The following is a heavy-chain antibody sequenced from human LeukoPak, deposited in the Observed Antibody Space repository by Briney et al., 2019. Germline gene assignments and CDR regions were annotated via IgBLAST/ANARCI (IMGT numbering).Heavy chain of an antibody. J-gene: IGHJ4*02. D-gene: IGHD6-19*01. CDR3: ARDSSGWSRDY. V-gene: IGHV3-21*06. CDR1: GFMFSSNW. Sequence: GGSLRLSCAASGFMFSSNWMSWVRQAPGKGLEWVSSINRGSNHIYYADAVKGRFTISRDNAKNSLYLQMNSLRAEDTAIYYCARDSSGWSRDYWGQGTLVTVSS. CDR2: INRGSNHI.